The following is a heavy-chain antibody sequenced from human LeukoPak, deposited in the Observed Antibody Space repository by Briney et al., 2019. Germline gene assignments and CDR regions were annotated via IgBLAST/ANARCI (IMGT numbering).Heavy chain of an antibody. J-gene: IGHJ6*03. CDR2: IIPIFGTA. CDR3: ARVMRKTPYYYYYMDV. CDR1: GGTFSSYA. V-gene: IGHV1-69*05. Sequence: ASVKVSCKASGGTFSSYAISWVRQAPGQGLEWMGGIIPIFGTANYAQKFQGRVTITTDESTSTAYMELSSLRSEDTAVYYCARVMRKTPYYYYYMDVWGKGTTVTVSS.